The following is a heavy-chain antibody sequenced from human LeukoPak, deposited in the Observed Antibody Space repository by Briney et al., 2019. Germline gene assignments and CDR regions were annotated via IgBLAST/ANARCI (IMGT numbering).Heavy chain of an antibody. J-gene: IGHJ4*02. CDR1: GFTFSSLA. Sequence: GGSLRLSCTASGFTFSSLAMTWVRQAPGKGLEWVSTIRSNGDTTYNADSVKGRFTISRDNSKNTLYLELNSLRVEDTATFYCAKGQELDDGVFDSWGQGTMVTASS. CDR3: AKGQELDDGVFDS. D-gene: IGHD1-1*01. CDR2: IRSNGDTT. V-gene: IGHV3-23*01.